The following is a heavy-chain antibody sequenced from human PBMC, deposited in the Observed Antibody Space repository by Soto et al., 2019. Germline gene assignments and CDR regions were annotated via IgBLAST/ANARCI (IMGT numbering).Heavy chain of an antibody. CDR3: SREGAVYNWFDP. Sequence: EVQLVESGGGLVQPGGSLRLSCAASGFTFSSYSMNWVRQAPGRGLEWVSYISSSSSTIYYADSVKGRFTISRDNAKNSLYLQMYSLRAEDTAVYYCSREGAVYNWFDPWGQGTMVTVSS. CDR2: ISSSSSTI. V-gene: IGHV3-48*01. D-gene: IGHD1-20*01. CDR1: GFTFSSYS. J-gene: IGHJ5*02.